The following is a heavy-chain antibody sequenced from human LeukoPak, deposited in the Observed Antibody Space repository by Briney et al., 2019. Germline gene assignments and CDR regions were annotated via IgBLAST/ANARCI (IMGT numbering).Heavy chain of an antibody. CDR2: INPNSGGT. J-gene: IGHJ4*02. CDR1: GYTFTGYY. CDR3: ARDWGGPDDY. Sequence: ASVKVSCKASGYTFTGYYMHWVRQAPGQGLEWMGWINPNSGGTNYAQKFQGRVTMTEDTSTDTAYMELSSLRSEDTAVYYCARDWGGPDDYWGQGTLVTVSS. D-gene: IGHD3-16*01. V-gene: IGHV1-2*02.